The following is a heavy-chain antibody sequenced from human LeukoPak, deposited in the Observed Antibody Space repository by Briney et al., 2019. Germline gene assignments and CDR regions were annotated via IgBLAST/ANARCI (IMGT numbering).Heavy chain of an antibody. V-gene: IGHV1-2*02. CDR2: INPNSGGT. J-gene: IGHJ5*02. CDR1: GYTFTSYY. Sequence: ASVTVSCKASGYTFTSYYMHWVRQAPGQGLEWMGWINPNSGGTNYAQKFQGRVTMTTDTSMSTAYMELSRLTSDDTAVYYCARAGGRSWFDPWGQGTLVTVSS. CDR3: ARAGGRSWFDP.